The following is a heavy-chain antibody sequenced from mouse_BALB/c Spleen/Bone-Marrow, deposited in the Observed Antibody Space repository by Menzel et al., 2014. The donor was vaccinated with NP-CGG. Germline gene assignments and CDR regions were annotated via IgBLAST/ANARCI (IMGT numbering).Heavy chain of an antibody. CDR2: INPYNGDT. D-gene: IGHD2-3*01. CDR1: GYSFTGYF. CDR3: ARGGLLRAMDY. Sequence: RVESGASVKISCKASGYSFTGYFMNWVMQSHGKSLEWIGRINPYNGDTFYNQKFKGKATLTVDKSSSTAHMELRSLASEDSAVYYCARGGLLRAMDYWGQGTSVTVSS. J-gene: IGHJ4*01. V-gene: IGHV1-20*02.